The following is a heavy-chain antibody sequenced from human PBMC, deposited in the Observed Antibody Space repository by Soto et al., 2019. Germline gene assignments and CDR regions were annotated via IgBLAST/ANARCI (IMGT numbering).Heavy chain of an antibody. Sequence: QVQLVQSGGEVKRPGASVKVSCKTSGYTFSNYGITWVRQAPGQPLEWLGWISLYSDGTNYAQKFQGRVSMTTDTSTTTAYMELRSLRSDDTAVYYCSRVVPGAEAWFGPWGQGTXVTVSS. CDR2: ISLYSDGT. D-gene: IGHD2-2*01. CDR3: SRVVPGAEAWFGP. J-gene: IGHJ5*02. V-gene: IGHV1-18*01. CDR1: GYTFSNYG.